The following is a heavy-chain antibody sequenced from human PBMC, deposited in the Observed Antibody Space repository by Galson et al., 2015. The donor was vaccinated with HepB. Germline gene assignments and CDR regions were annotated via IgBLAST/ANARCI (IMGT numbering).Heavy chain of an antibody. CDR2: IYYTGDI. D-gene: IGHD6-19*01. V-gene: IGHV4-59*08. CDR1: GDSLTKYY. J-gene: IGHJ3*01. CDR3: AGMAVCAARGFEV. Sequence: ETLSLTCTVSGDSLTKYYWSWIRQTPGMGLQWIAYIYYTGDINVNPSLKSRVTVDIDTSKSQFSLKMTSVTAADTALYYCAGMAVCAARGFEVWGRGTLVSVSS.